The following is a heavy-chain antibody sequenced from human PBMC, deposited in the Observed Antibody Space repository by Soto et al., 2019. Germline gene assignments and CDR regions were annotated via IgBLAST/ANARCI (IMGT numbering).Heavy chain of an antibody. J-gene: IGHJ4*02. V-gene: IGHV1-69*13. Sequence: GATVKVSCKASGGAFSSYAISWVRQAPGQGLEWMGGIIPIFGTANYAQKFQGRVTITADESTSTAYMELSSLRSEDTAVYYCARSRDIVATVDYWGQGTLVTVSS. CDR3: ARSRDIVATVDY. CDR2: IIPIFGTA. CDR1: GGAFSSYA. D-gene: IGHD5-12*01.